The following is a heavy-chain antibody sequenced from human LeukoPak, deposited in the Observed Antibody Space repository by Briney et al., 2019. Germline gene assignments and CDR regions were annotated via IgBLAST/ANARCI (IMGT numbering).Heavy chain of an antibody. Sequence: PGGSLRLSCAASGFTFSNYAMSWVRQAPGKGLEWVSAINGSGGSTYSADSVKGRFTISRDNSKNTLYLQVNTLRAEDTAVYFCARDARGYDILTGQGGHEYWGQGTLVTVSS. CDR2: INGSGGST. CDR1: GFTFSNYA. CDR3: ARDARGYDILTGQGGHEY. V-gene: IGHV3-23*01. J-gene: IGHJ4*02. D-gene: IGHD3-9*01.